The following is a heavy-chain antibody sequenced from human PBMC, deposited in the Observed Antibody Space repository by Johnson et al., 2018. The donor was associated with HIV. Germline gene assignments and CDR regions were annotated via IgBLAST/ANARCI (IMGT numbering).Heavy chain of an antibody. Sequence: QVQLVESGGGVVQPGRSLRLSCAASGFTFSSYAMHWVRQAPGKGLEWVAVISYDGSNKYYADSVKGRFTISRDNSKNTLYLQMNSMGAEDTAVFYFASYGDYKSSDAFDIWGQGTMVTVSA. V-gene: IGHV3-30-3*01. J-gene: IGHJ3*02. CDR3: ASYGDYKSSDAFDI. D-gene: IGHD4-17*01. CDR1: GFTFSSYA. CDR2: ISYDGSNK.